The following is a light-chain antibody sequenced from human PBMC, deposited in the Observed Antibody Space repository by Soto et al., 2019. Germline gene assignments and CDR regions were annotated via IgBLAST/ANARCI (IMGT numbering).Light chain of an antibody. CDR1: NSNIRRGS. CDR3: ATWDGGLSAWV. Sequence: QSVLTQPPSASGTPGQRVTISCSGSNSNIRRGSVYWFQQFPGTAPKLPIHRNNQPPSGVPDRFSGSQSGTSASLAISGLRSEDEADYYCATWDGGLSAWVFGGGTKLTVL. V-gene: IGLV1-47*01. CDR2: RNN. J-gene: IGLJ3*02.